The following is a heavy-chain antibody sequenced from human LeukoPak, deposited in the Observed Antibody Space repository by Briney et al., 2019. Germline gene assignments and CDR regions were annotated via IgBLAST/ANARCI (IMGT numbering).Heavy chain of an antibody. J-gene: IGHJ4*02. CDR3: GGGLVRGPKDY. Sequence: GGSLRLSCAAAGFTFSSYWMSWVRQAPGNGLEWVANIKQDGSEKFYVAFVKGRFTISRDNAKNSLYLQMNGLRAEDTAVYYCGGGLVRGPKDYWGQGTLVTVSS. CDR2: IKQDGSEK. V-gene: IGHV3-7*01. CDR1: GFTFSSYW. D-gene: IGHD3-10*01.